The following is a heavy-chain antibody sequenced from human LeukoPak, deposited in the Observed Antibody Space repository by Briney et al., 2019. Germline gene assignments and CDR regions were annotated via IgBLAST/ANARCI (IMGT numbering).Heavy chain of an antibody. V-gene: IGHV4-39*01. J-gene: IGHJ4*02. CDR3: SREHYSTSDY. CDR1: GGSISSSSHH. Sequence: PSETLSLTCTVSGGSISSSSHHWAWIRQPPGKGLEWIASIYYTGNSYYNPSLRSRLTISVDSSKDQFPLRLSSVTAADTAVYYCSREHYSTSDYWGQGILVTVSS. D-gene: IGHD1/OR15-1a*01. CDR2: IYYTGNS.